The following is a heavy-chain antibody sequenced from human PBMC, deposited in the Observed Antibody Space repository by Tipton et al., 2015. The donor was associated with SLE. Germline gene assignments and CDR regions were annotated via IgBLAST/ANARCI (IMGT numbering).Heavy chain of an antibody. CDR3: ARDGRRVGY. CDR1: GGSISSHY. V-gene: IGHV4-59*11. Sequence: TLSLTCTVSGGSISSHYWSWIRQPPGKGLEWIGYIYYSGSTNYNPSLKSRVTISVDTSKNQFSLKLSSVTAADTAVYYCARDGRRVGYWGQGTLVTVSS. J-gene: IGHJ4*02. CDR2: IYYSGST. D-gene: IGHD1-26*01.